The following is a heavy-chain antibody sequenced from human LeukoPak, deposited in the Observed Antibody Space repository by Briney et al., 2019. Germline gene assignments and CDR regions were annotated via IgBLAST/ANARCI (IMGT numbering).Heavy chain of an antibody. V-gene: IGHV4-59*01. Sequence: PSETLSLTCTVSGGSISPYYWSWIRQPPGKGLEWIGYIYYSGSTNYNPSLKSRVTISVDTSKNQFSLKLSSVTATDTAVYYCARAFYPGYYSYMAVWGKGTTVTVSS. CDR3: ARAFYPGYYSYMAV. CDR1: GGSISPYY. CDR2: IYYSGST. D-gene: IGHD3-3*02. J-gene: IGHJ6*03.